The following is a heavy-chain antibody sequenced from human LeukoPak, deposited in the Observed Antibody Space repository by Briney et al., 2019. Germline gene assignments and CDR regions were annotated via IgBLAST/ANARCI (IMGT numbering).Heavy chain of an antibody. CDR2: IIPIFGTA. V-gene: IGHV1-69*13. CDR1: GGTFSSYA. J-gene: IGHJ4*02. D-gene: IGHD3-22*01. Sequence: ASVKVSCKASGGTFSSYAISWVRQAPGQGLEWMGGIIPIFGTANYAQKFQGRITITADESTSTAYMELSSLRSEDTAVYYCARGYYYDSSGYYHFDYWGQGTLVTVSS. CDR3: ARGYYYDSSGYYHFDY.